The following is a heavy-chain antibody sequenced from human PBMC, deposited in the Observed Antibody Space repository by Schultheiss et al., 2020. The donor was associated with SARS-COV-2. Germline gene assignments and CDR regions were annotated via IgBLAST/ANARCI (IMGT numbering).Heavy chain of an antibody. CDR1: GFTFSSYA. CDR3: AGEPRVAARFFDL. J-gene: IGHJ2*01. V-gene: IGHV3-33*08. D-gene: IGHD6-6*01. CDR2: VWQDGNTA. Sequence: GESLKISCAASGFTFSSYAMSWVRQAPGKGLEWVASVWQDGNTAYYADSVKGRFTISRDNSRYSLYLQMTSLRAEDTALYYCAGEPRVAARFFDLWGRGTLVTVSS.